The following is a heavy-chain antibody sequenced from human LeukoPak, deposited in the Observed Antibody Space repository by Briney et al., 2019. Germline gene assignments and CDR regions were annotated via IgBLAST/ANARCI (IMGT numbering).Heavy chain of an antibody. J-gene: IGHJ4*02. CDR2: IGSSSSPI. CDR3: ARNQAYSFDY. CDR1: GFTFSAYS. V-gene: IGHV3-48*01. Sequence: GGSLRLSCAASGFTFSAYSMNWVRQAPEKGPEWVSYIGSSSSPIYYADSVKGRFTISRDNAKNSLYLQMDSLRAEDTAVYYCARNQAYSFDYWGQGTLVTVSS. D-gene: IGHD4-11*01.